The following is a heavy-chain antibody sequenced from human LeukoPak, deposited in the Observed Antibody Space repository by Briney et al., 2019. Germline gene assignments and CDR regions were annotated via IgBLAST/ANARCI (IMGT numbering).Heavy chain of an antibody. V-gene: IGHV3-11*01. Sequence: GGSLRLSCAASGFTFSDYYMTWIRQTPGKGLEWLSYISNSGSSVFYADSVMGRFTVSRDNAKRSLYLQIKSLRDDDTAVYHCALGTINKDYYFGMDVWGQGTTVTVSS. D-gene: IGHD2-8*01. CDR2: ISNSGSSV. CDR3: ALGTINKDYYFGMDV. CDR1: GFTFSDYY. J-gene: IGHJ6*02.